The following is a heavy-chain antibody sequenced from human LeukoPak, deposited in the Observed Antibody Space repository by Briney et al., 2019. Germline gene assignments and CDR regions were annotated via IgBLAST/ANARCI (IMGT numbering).Heavy chain of an antibody. J-gene: IGHJ4*02. CDR2: IYYSGTT. Sequence: SETLSLTCTVSGGSISSGGYYWSWIRQPPGKGLEWIGTIYYSGTTYYNPSLKSRVTISVDTSKNQFSLKLSSVTAADTAVYYCARFTKSSGYYFDYWGQGTLVTVSS. CDR3: ARFTKSSGYYFDY. CDR1: GGSISSGGYY. D-gene: IGHD3-22*01. V-gene: IGHV4-39*01.